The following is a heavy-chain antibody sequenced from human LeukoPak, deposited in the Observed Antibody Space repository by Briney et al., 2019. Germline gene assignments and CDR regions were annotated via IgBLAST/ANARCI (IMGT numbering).Heavy chain of an antibody. J-gene: IGHJ4*02. CDR2: IYYSGST. V-gene: IGHV4-59*01. D-gene: IGHD2-2*01. CDR1: GGSIGPNY. Sequence: TSSETLSLTCTVSGGSIGPNYCSWIRQPPGKGLEWIGYIYYSGSTNYNPSLKSRVTISVDTSKNQFSLKLSSVTAADTAVYYCARGTPGRSSYWGQGTLVTVSS. CDR3: ARGTPGRSSY.